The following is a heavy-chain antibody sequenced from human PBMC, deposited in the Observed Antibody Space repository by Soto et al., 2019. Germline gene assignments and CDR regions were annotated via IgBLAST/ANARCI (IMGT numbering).Heavy chain of an antibody. CDR3: ARSDYYDSSGYSPFDY. CDR1: GYTFTSYG. Sequence: RASVKVSCKASGYTFTSYGISWVRQAPGQGLEWMGWISAYNGNTNYAQKLQGRVTMTTDTSTSTAYMELRSLRSDDTAVYYCARSDYYDSSGYSPFDYWGQGTLVTVSS. J-gene: IGHJ4*02. D-gene: IGHD3-22*01. V-gene: IGHV1-18*04. CDR2: ISAYNGNT.